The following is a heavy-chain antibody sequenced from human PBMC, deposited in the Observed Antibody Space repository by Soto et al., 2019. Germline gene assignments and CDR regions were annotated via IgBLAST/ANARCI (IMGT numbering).Heavy chain of an antibody. CDR2: IIPILGIA. CDR3: ARGSTYDYIWGSYRNAFDI. D-gene: IGHD3-16*02. Sequence: QVQLVQSGAEVKKPGSSVKVSCKASGGTFSSYTISWVRQAPGQGLEWMGRIIPILGIANYAQKFQGRVTINADKSTSTAYMELSSLRSEDTAVYYCARGSTYDYIWGSYRNAFDIWGQGTMVTVSS. V-gene: IGHV1-69*02. CDR1: GGTFSSYT. J-gene: IGHJ3*02.